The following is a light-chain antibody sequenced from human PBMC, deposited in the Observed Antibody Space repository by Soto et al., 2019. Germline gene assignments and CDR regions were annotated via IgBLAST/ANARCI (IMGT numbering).Light chain of an antibody. V-gene: IGKV3-15*01. CDR2: DAS. Sequence: EIVLTQSQATLSVSPGERATLSCLASQSVSSNFAWHQQKPGQAPRLLIYDASTRATGIPARFSGSGSGTEFTLTISSLQSEDFAVYYCHQYNNWPPWTFGQGTKVDI. CDR1: QSVSSN. J-gene: IGKJ1*01. CDR3: HQYNNWPPWT.